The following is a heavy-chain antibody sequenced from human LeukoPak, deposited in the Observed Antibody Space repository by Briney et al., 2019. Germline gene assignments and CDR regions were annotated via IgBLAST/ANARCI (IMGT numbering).Heavy chain of an antibody. CDR1: SGSISTYY. J-gene: IGHJ4*02. CDR2: ISYSGST. Sequence: PSETLSLTCTVSSGSISTYYWTWIRQPPGKGLEWIGYISYSGSTKYNPSLTRRTTISLDTSKNQFSLELRSMTAADTAIYYCARQAGMFTTFGFWGQGILVTVSS. CDR3: ARQAGMFTTFGF. V-gene: IGHV4-59*08. D-gene: IGHD3-22*01.